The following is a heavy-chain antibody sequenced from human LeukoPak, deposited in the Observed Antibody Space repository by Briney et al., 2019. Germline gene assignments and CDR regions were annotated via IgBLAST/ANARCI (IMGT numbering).Heavy chain of an antibody. Sequence: PSETLSLTCAVSGGSFSGYYWSWIRQPPGKGLEWIGSIYYSGSTYYNPSLKSRVTISVDTSKNQFSLKLSSVTAADTAVYYCASLSQSIAARPYYYYYYMDVWGKGTTVTVSS. J-gene: IGHJ6*03. CDR3: ASLSQSIAARPYYYYYYMDV. V-gene: IGHV4-39*01. CDR1: GGSFSGYY. D-gene: IGHD6-6*01. CDR2: IYYSGST.